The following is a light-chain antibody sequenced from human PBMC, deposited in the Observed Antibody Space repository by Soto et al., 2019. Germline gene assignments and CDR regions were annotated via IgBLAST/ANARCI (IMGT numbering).Light chain of an antibody. Sequence: EIVMTQSPATLSVSPGERATLSCRASQSVSGNLAWYQQKPGQAPRLLIYGASTRATGIPARFSGSGSGTEFSRTISCLQSEEVAVYYCQRYNNWPPTFGQGTKVEIK. CDR2: GAS. CDR1: QSVSGN. CDR3: QRYNNWPPT. J-gene: IGKJ1*01. V-gene: IGKV3D-15*01.